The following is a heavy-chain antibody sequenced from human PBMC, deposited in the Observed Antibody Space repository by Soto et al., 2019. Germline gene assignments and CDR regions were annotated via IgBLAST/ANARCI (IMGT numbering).Heavy chain of an antibody. CDR3: AVYGGYRYWYTDL. CDR1: GYTFTSYD. J-gene: IGHJ2*01. D-gene: IGHD4-17*01. CDR2: MNPNSGNT. V-gene: IGHV1-8*01. Sequence: QVQLVQSGAEVKKPGASVKVSCKASGYTFTSYDINWVRQATGQGLEWMGWMNPNSGNTGYAEKFQGRVTMTRNTSISTSYMVLSSLRSEDSAVYYRAVYGGYRYWYTDLWGRGTLVTVSS.